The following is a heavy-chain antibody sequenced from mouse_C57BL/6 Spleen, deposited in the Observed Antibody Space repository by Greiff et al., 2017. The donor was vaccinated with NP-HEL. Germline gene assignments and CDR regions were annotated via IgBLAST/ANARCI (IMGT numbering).Heavy chain of an antibody. CDR1: GYSITSDY. V-gene: IGHV3-8*01. CDR3: ASSTEQGFAC. J-gene: IGHJ3*01. CDR2: ISYSGST. Sequence: EVQGVESGPGLAKPSQSLSLSCSVTGYSITSDYWNWIRQFPGNKLEYMGYISYSGSTYYNPSLKKRISITPDTSKNQYYLQLNSVTTEDTATYYCASSTEQGFACWGKGTLVTVSA.